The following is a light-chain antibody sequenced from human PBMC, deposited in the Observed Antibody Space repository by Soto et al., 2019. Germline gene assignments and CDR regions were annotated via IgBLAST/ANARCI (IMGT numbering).Light chain of an antibody. CDR3: QQSYSTLPIT. V-gene: IGKV1-39*01. Sequence: DIQMTQSPSTLSASVGDKVTITCLASQSISTWLAWYQQRPGKAPRLLIYESSRLQSGVPSRFSGSGSGTDSTLTISSLQPEDFATYYCQQSYSTLPITFGQGTRLEI. CDR2: ESS. CDR1: QSISTW. J-gene: IGKJ5*01.